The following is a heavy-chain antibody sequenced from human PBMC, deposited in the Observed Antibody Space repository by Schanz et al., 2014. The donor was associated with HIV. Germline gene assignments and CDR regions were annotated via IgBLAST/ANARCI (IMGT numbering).Heavy chain of an antibody. J-gene: IGHJ3*02. D-gene: IGHD5-18*01. V-gene: IGHV3-23*01. CDR1: GFTFRSYA. Sequence: EVQLLESGGGLVQPGGSLRLTCAASGFTFRSYAMTWVRQAPGKGLEWVSSITESGGRTYYADSVKGRFTISRDNAKNSLYLQMNSLRADDTAVYFCAIRTPMVTFGAFDIWGRGTWVTVSS. CDR3: AIRTPMVTFGAFDI. CDR2: ITESGGRT.